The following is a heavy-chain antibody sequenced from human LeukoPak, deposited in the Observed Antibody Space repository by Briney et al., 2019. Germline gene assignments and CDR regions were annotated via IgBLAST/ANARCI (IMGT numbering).Heavy chain of an antibody. V-gene: IGHV3-48*01. J-gene: IGHJ4*02. CDR3: ARDSAGYYDYVWGSYRCFDY. Sequence: PGGSLRLSCAASGFTFSSYSMNWVRQAPGKGLEWVSYISSSSSTIYYADSVKGRFTISRDNAKNSLYLQMNSLRAEDTAVYYCARDSAGYYDYVWGSYRCFDYWGQGTLDTVSS. D-gene: IGHD3-16*02. CDR2: ISSSSSTI. CDR1: GFTFSSYS.